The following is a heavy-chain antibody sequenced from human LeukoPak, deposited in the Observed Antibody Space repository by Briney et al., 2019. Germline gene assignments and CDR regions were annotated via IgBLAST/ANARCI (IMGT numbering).Heavy chain of an antibody. D-gene: IGHD6-19*01. CDR1: GFTFSSYA. CDR2: ISYDGSNK. Sequence: GGSLRLSCAASGFTFSSYAMHWVRQAPGKGLEWAALISYDGSNKYYADPLKGRFTISRDNSKKTLYLQMNSLRAEDTAVYYCAIAVAATEAFDIWGQGTMVTVSS. V-gene: IGHV3-30-3*02. CDR3: AIAVAATEAFDI. J-gene: IGHJ3*02.